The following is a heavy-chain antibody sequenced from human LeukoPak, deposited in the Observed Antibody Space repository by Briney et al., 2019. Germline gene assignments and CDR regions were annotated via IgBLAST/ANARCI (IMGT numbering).Heavy chain of an antibody. CDR3: ARDHSSGWYRGAFDI. CDR1: GGSFSGYY. D-gene: IGHD6-19*01. Sequence: SETLSLTCAVYGGSFSGYYWSWIRQPPGKGLEWIGEINYSGSTNYNPSLKSRVTISVDTSKNQFSLKLSSVTAADTAMYYCARDHSSGWYRGAFDIWGQGTRLTVSS. V-gene: IGHV4-34*01. CDR2: INYSGST. J-gene: IGHJ3*02.